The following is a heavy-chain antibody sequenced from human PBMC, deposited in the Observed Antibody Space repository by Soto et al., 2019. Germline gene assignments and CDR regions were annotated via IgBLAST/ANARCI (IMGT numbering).Heavy chain of an antibody. V-gene: IGHV1-69*04. CDR2: IIPILGIA. Sequence: ASVKVSCKASGYTFTGYYMHWVRQAPGQGLEWMGRIIPILGIANYAQKFQGRVTITADKSTSTAYMELSSLRSEDTAVYYCARDRARRYFDWPDAFDIWGQGTMVTVS. J-gene: IGHJ3*02. CDR1: GYTFTGYY. CDR3: ARDRARRYFDWPDAFDI. D-gene: IGHD3-9*01.